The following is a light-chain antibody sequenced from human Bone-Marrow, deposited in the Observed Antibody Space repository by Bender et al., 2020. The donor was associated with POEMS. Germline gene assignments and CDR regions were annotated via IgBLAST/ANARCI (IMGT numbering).Light chain of an antibody. Sequence: QSVLTQPPSASGTPGQRVTISCSGSSSNIGSNYVYWYQQLPGTAPKLLIYRNNQRPSGVPDRFSGSKSANTASLTISGLQAEDEADYYCISYRSGSPLYVFGTGTKVIV. CDR1: SSNIGSNY. V-gene: IGLV1-47*01. CDR2: RNN. CDR3: ISYRSGSPLYV. J-gene: IGLJ1*01.